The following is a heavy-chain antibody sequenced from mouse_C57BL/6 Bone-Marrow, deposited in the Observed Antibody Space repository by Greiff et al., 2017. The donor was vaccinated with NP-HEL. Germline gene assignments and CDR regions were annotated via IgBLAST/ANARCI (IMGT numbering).Heavy chain of an antibody. CDR3: ARSNYGSSYGYFDV. V-gene: IGHV1-80*01. J-gene: IGHJ1*03. CDR2: IYPGDGDT. CDR1: GYAFSSYW. D-gene: IGHD1-1*01. Sequence: VKLVESGAELVKPGASVKISCKASGYAFSSYWMNWVKQRPGKGLEWIGQIYPGDGDTNYNGKFKGKATLTADKSSSTAYMQLSSLTSEDSAVYFCARSNYGSSYGYFDVWGTGTTVTVSS.